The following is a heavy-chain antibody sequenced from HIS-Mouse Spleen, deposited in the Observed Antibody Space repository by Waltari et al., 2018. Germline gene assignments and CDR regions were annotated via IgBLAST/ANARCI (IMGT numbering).Heavy chain of an antibody. D-gene: IGHD6-13*01. CDR1: GGSISSSSYY. CDR3: AREIPYSSSWYDWYFDL. V-gene: IGHV4-39*07. J-gene: IGHJ2*01. Sequence: QLQLQESGPGLVKPSETLSLTCTVSGGSISSSSYYWGWIRQPPGKGLEWIGGIYYSGSPCYNPSLKSGVTIAVETSKNQFSLKLSSVTAADTAVYYCAREIPYSSSWYDWYFDLWGRGTLVTVSS. CDR2: IYYSGSP.